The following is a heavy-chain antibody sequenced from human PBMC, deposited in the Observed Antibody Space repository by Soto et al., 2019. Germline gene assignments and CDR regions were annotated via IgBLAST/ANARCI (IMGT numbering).Heavy chain of an antibody. V-gene: IGHV1-18*01. CDR3: SRDLGGQIVDS. CDR2: ISGYNGNT. CDR1: GYTFTSYG. D-gene: IGHD1-26*01. J-gene: IGHJ4*02. Sequence: QVQLVQSGAEVKKPGASVKVSCKASGYTFTSYGISWVRPAPGQGLEWMGRISGYNGNTKYAQKLQGRVTMTTDTSTSTAYMEPRSLRSNDTAVYYCSRDLGGQIVDSGGQGTLGTVSS.